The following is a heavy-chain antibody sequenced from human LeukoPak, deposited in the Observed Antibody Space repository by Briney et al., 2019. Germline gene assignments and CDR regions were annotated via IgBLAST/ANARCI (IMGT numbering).Heavy chain of an antibody. CDR3: ARDSPPTIFGVVEEDY. J-gene: IGHJ4*02. Sequence: GASVKVSCKASGYTFTSYYMHWVRQAPGQGLEWMGIINPSGGSTSYAQKFQGRVTMTRDTSTSTVYMELSSLRSEDTAVYYCARDSPPTIFGVVEEDYWGQGTLVTVSS. D-gene: IGHD3-3*01. CDR1: GYTFTSYY. CDR2: INPSGGST. V-gene: IGHV1-46*01.